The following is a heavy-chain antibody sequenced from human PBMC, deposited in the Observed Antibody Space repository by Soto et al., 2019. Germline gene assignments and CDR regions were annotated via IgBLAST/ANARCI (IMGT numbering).Heavy chain of an antibody. Sequence: GGSLRLSCAASGFTFSSYAMYWVRQAPGKGLEYVSAISSNGGSTYYANSVKGRFTISRDNSKNTLYLQMGNLRAEDMAVYYCARDRRGYSGYSFDYWGQGTLVTVSS. CDR2: ISSNGGST. CDR1: GFTFSSYA. J-gene: IGHJ4*02. V-gene: IGHV3-64*01. CDR3: ARDRRGYSGYSFDY. D-gene: IGHD5-12*01.